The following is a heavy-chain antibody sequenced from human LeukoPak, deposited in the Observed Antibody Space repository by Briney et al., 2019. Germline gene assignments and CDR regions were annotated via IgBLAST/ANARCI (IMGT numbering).Heavy chain of an antibody. J-gene: IGHJ4*02. V-gene: IGHV4-4*07. CDR1: GGSISSYY. Sequence: PSETLSLTCTVSGGSISSYYWSWIRQPAGKGLEWIGRTYTSGSTNYNPSLKSRVTMSVDTSKNQFSLKLSSVTAADTAVYYCARVMRDCSGGSCYYAHFDYWGQGTLVTVSS. D-gene: IGHD2-15*01. CDR2: TYTSGST. CDR3: ARVMRDCSGGSCYYAHFDY.